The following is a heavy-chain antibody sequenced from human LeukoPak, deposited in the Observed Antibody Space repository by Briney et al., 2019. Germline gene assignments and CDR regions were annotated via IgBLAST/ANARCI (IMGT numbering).Heavy chain of an antibody. CDR1: GFTFGDYA. J-gene: IGHJ4*02. CDR3: TRATAVFWSGYPDY. Sequence: GGSLRLSCTASGFTFGDYAMSWVRQAPGKGLEWVGFIRSKAYGGTTEYAASVKGRFTISRDDFKSIAYLQMNSLKTEDTAVYYCTRATAVFWSGYPDYWGQGTLVTVSS. D-gene: IGHD3-3*01. V-gene: IGHV3-49*04. CDR2: IRSKAYGGTT.